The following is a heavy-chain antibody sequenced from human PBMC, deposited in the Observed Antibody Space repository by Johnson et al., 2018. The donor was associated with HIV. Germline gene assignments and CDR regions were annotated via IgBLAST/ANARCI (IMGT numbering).Heavy chain of an antibody. J-gene: IGHJ3*02. CDR3: ARIAVVVQQDAFGI. CDR2: INSDGTYT. V-gene: IGHV3-74*01. Sequence: VQLVESGGGLVQPGGSLRLSCVASGFTFSSYWMHWVRQAPGKGLVWVSRINSDGTYTTYADSVKGRFTISRDNAKNTLYLRMNSLRDEDTAVYYCARIAVVVQQDAFGIWGQGTMVTVSS. D-gene: IGHD2-2*01. CDR1: GFTFSSYW.